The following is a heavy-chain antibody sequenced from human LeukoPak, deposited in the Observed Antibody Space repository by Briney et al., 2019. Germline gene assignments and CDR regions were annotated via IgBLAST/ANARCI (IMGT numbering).Heavy chain of an antibody. CDR3: ARLAGATPFDY. CDR1: GYSISSGYY. V-gene: IGHV4-38-2*02. D-gene: IGHD1-26*01. CDR2: IYHSGST. Sequence: SETLSLTCTVSGYSISSGYYWGWIRQPPGKGVEWIGSIYHSGSTYYNPSLKSRVTISVDTSKNQFSLKLSSVIAPDTAVYYCARLAGATPFDYWGQGTLVTVSS. J-gene: IGHJ4*02.